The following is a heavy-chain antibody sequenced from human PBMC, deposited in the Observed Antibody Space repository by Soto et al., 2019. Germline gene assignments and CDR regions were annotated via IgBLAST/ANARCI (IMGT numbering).Heavy chain of an antibody. V-gene: IGHV1-69*06. CDR2: IIPIFGTA. D-gene: IGHD3-9*01. CDR3: ARHNLRSFDWVIA. J-gene: IGHJ5*02. Sequence: SVEFSCQASGATFSSYSIRWLRQAPGQGLEWMVGIIPIFGTASYSPSFQGHVSNSADKSISTAYLQWSSMKASDTAMYYCARHNLRSFDWVIAWGQVILVNVCS. CDR1: GATFSSYS.